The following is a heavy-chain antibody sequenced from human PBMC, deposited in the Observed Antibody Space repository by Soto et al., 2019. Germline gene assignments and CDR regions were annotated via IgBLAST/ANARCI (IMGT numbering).Heavy chain of an antibody. CDR3: AGDVVSGRWKYGMDV. CDR1: GFTFSSYS. CDR2: IRSSGSTI. J-gene: IGHJ6*02. D-gene: IGHD6-13*01. Sequence: EVQLVESGGGLVQPGGSLRLSCAGSGFTFSSYSMNWVRQAPGKGLEWVSYIRSSGSTIYYADSVKGRFTISRDNAKNSLYRQMNSLRDEDTAVYFCAGDVVSGRWKYGMDVWGQGTTVTVSS. V-gene: IGHV3-48*02.